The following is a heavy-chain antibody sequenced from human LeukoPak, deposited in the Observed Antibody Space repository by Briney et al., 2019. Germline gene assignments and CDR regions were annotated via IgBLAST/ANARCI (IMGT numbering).Heavy chain of an antibody. V-gene: IGHV1-18*01. Sequence: ASVKVSCKASGYIFTSYGIIWVRQAPGQGLQWMGWISAHNGNTNYAQKLQGRVTMTTDTSTSTVYMELRSLRSDDTAVYYCARGQTTLLLDYWGQGTLVTVSS. J-gene: IGHJ4*02. CDR1: GYIFTSYG. CDR2: ISAHNGNT. D-gene: IGHD4-11*01. CDR3: ARGQTTLLLDY.